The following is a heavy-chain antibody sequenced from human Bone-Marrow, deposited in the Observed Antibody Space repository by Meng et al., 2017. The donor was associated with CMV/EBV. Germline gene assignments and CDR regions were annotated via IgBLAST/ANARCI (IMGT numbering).Heavy chain of an antibody. D-gene: IGHD3-16*01. V-gene: IGHV3-30*02. Sequence: GGSLRLSCAASGFTFSSYGMHWVRQAPGKGLEWVAFIRYDGSNKYYADSVKGRFTISRDNSKNTLYLQMNSLRAEDTAVYYCARVGGRRLGFFDYWGQGTLVTVSS. CDR1: GFTFSSYG. CDR3: ARVGGRRLGFFDY. CDR2: IRYDGSNK. J-gene: IGHJ4*02.